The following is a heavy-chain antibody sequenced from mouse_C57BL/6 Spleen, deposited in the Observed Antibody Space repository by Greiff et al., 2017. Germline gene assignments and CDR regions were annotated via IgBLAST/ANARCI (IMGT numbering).Heavy chain of an antibody. Sequence: QVQLQQPGAELVKPGASVKLSCKASGYTFTSYWMQWVKQRPGQGLEWIGEIDPSDSYTNYNQKFNGKATLTVDTSSSTAYMQLSSLTSEDSAVYYCARTYYDYGEAYWGQGTLVTVSA. V-gene: IGHV1-50*01. CDR3: ARTYYDYGEAY. J-gene: IGHJ3*01. CDR1: GYTFTSYW. D-gene: IGHD2-4*01. CDR2: IDPSDSYT.